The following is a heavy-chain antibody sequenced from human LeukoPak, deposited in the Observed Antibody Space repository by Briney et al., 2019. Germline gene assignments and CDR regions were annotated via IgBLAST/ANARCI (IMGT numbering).Heavy chain of an antibody. CDR3: ARDQIYDSSGYDY. V-gene: IGHV3-48*04. CDR1: GFTFSSYS. D-gene: IGHD3-22*01. J-gene: IGHJ4*02. CDR2: ISSSSSTI. Sequence: GGSLRLSCAASGFTFSSYSMNWVRQAPGKGLEWVSYISSSSSTIYYADSVKGRFTISRDNAKSSLYLQMNSLRAEDTAVYYCARDQIYDSSGYDYWGQGTLVTVSS.